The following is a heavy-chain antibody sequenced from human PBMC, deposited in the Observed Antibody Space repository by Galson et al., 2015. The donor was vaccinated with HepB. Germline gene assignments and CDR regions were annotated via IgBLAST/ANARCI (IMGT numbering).Heavy chain of an antibody. Sequence: SLRLSCAASGFTFSTYGLHWVRQAPGKGLEWVAGISYDGTKKEYADSVKGRFTISRDNSKNTLYVQMNSLRTDDTAVYYCARDTEGYCIGGRCYLEYFQQWGQRSLVSVSS. CDR2: ISYDGTKK. J-gene: IGHJ1*01. V-gene: IGHV3-30*03. CDR3: ARDTEGYCIGGRCYLEYFQQ. D-gene: IGHD2-15*01. CDR1: GFTFSTYG.